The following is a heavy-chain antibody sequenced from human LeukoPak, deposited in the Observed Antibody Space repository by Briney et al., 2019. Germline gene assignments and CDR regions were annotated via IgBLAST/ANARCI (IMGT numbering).Heavy chain of an antibody. D-gene: IGHD6-19*01. CDR3: ARLSGGWLTAFDI. CDR1: GGSISSYY. CDR2: IYNSGST. Sequence: SETLSLTCTISGGSISSYYWSWIRQSPGKGLEWIGYIYNSGSTNYNPSLKSRIAISIDTSKNQFSLKLRSVTAADTAVYYCARLSGGWLTAFDIWGQGTMVTVSS. J-gene: IGHJ3*02. V-gene: IGHV4-59*08.